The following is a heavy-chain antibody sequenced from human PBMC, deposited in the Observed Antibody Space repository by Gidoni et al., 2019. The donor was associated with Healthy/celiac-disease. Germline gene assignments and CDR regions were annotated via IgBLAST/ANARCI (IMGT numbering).Heavy chain of an antibody. V-gene: IGHV1-69*01. Sequence: QVQRVQSGAEVKKPGSSVKVSCKSSGGTFSRYAISWVRQAPGQGLEWMRGISPIFGTANYAQKFQGRVTITADESTSTAYMELSSLRSEDTAVYYCARESPSPYSKGSMDVWGQGTTVTVSS. CDR2: ISPIFGTA. CDR1: GGTFSRYA. D-gene: IGHD4-4*01. CDR3: ARESPSPYSKGSMDV. J-gene: IGHJ6*02.